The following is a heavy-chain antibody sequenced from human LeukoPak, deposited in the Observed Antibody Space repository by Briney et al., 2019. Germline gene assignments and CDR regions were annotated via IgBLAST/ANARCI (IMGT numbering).Heavy chain of an antibody. CDR3: ARLSVPAAGYFDY. CDR1: GGSISSSSYY. D-gene: IGHD6-13*01. V-gene: IGHV4-39*07. Sequence: SETLSLTCTVSGGSISSSSYYWGWIRQPPGKGLEWIGSIYYSGSTYYNPSLKSRVTISVDTSKNQFSLKLSSVTAADTAVYYCARLSVPAAGYFDYWGQGTLVTVSS. CDR2: IYYSGST. J-gene: IGHJ4*02.